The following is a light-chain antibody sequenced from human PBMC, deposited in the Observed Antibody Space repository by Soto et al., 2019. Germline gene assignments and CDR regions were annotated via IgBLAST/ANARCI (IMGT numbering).Light chain of an antibody. CDR3: QQRANWIT. Sequence: VLTQSPATLSVSPGERATLSCRASQSVGTYLAWYQQKPGQTPRLLIYDASNRATVIPARFSGSGSGTDFTLTINSLDPEDFAVYYCQQRANWITFGQGTRLEIK. J-gene: IGKJ5*01. V-gene: IGKV3-11*01. CDR1: QSVGTY. CDR2: DAS.